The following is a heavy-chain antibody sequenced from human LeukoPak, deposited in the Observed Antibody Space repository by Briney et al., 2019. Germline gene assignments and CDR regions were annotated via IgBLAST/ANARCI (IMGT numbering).Heavy chain of an antibody. J-gene: IGHJ2*01. V-gene: IGHV4-4*07. D-gene: IGHD6-13*01. CDR1: GGSISSYY. CDR3: ARASTHLYSSGWYVWYFDL. Sequence: SETLSLTCTVSGGSISSYYWSWIRQPAGKGLEWIGRVYTSGSTNYNPSLKSRVTMSVDTSKNQFSLKLSSVTAADTAVYYCARASTHLYSSGWYVWYFDLWGRGTLVTVSS. CDR2: VYTSGST.